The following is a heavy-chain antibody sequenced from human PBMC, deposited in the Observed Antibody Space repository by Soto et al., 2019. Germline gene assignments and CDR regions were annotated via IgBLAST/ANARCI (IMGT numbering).Heavy chain of an antibody. D-gene: IGHD6-6*01. CDR1: GGSISSSNW. J-gene: IGHJ4*02. CDR3: ASVSSSSGGRKCYFDY. V-gene: IGHV4-4*02. Sequence: SETLSLTCAVSGGSISSSNWWSWVRQPPGKGLEWIGEIYHSGSTNYNPSLKSRVTISVDKSKNQFSLMLSSVTAADTAVYYCASVSSSSGGRKCYFDYWGQGTLVTVSS. CDR2: IYHSGST.